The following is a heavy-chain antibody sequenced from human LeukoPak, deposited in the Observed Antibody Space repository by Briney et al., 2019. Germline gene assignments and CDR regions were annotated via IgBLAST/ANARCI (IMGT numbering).Heavy chain of an antibody. CDR3: AKDEDHDYGDYYFDS. D-gene: IGHD4-17*01. V-gene: IGHV3-30*18. J-gene: IGHJ4*02. CDR1: GFTFRNYG. CDR2: TSHDGSNI. Sequence: GGSLRLSCAASGFTFRNYGMHWVRQAPGKGLEWVAVTSHDGSNIYYADSVKGRFTISRDDSKNTLYLQMNSLRAEDTAVYYCAKDEDHDYGDYYFDSWGQGTLVTVSS.